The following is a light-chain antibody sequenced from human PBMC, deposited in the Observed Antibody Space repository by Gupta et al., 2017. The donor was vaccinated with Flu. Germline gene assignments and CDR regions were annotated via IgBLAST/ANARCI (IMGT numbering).Light chain of an antibody. Sequence: DIQMTQSPSTLSASLGDRVTITCRASQSIDNWLAWYQQKPGKAPKLLIHKASSLESGVPSRFSGSGSGTEFTLTISSLQPDDFATYYCQQDNSSSGTFGQRTRMEIK. CDR1: QSIDNW. CDR3: QQDNSSSGT. V-gene: IGKV1-5*03. J-gene: IGKJ2*01. CDR2: KAS.